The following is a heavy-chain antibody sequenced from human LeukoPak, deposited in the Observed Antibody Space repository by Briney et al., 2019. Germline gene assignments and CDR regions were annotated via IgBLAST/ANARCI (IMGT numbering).Heavy chain of an antibody. CDR1: GYTLTELS. CDR3: ATDGYRDDNDAFDI. D-gene: IGHD6-13*01. Sequence: ASVKVSCKVSGYTLTELSMHWVRQAPGKGLEWLGGFDPEDGETIYAQKFQGRVTMTEDTSTDTAYMELSSLRSEDTAVYYCATDGYRDDNDAFDIWGQGTMVTVSS. CDR2: FDPEDGET. V-gene: IGHV1-24*01. J-gene: IGHJ3*02.